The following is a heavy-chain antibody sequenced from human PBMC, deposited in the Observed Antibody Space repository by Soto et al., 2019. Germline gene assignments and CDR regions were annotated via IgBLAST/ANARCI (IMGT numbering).Heavy chain of an antibody. CDR3: VRDVGQAARNV. CDR1: GDSISSFY. V-gene: IGHV4-59*01. CDR2: IYYSGST. D-gene: IGHD6-25*01. Sequence: QVQLQESGPGLVKPSETLSLTCIVSGDSISSFYWSWIRQPPGKGLEWIGHIYYSGSTNYNPSLKSRVTISVDTSKNQFSLKLTSVTAADTAVYYCVRDVGQAARNVWCQGTLVTVSS. J-gene: IGHJ4*02.